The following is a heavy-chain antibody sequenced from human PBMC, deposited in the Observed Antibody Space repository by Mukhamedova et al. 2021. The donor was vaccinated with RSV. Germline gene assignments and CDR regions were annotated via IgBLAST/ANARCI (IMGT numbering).Heavy chain of an antibody. J-gene: IGHJ4*02. Sequence: EWIGYIYYSGSTYYNPSLKSRVTISVDTSKNQFSLKLSSVTAADTAVYYCARYCSSTSCYNTAFDYWGQGTLVTVSS. CDR3: ARYCSSTSCYNTAFDY. CDR2: IYYSGST. D-gene: IGHD2-2*02. V-gene: IGHV4-30-4*01.